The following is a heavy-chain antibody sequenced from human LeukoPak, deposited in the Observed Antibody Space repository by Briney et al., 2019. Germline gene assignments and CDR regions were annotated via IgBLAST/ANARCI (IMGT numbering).Heavy chain of an antibody. Sequence: ASVKVSCKASGYTFTSYGISWVRQAPGQGLEWMGWISAYNGNTNYAQKLQGRVTMTTDTSTSTAYMELRSLRSDDTAVYYCAREGLPFGGYYYYYMDVWGKGTTVTISS. CDR2: ISAYNGNT. CDR3: AREGLPFGGYYYYYMDV. V-gene: IGHV1-18*01. D-gene: IGHD3-10*01. J-gene: IGHJ6*03. CDR1: GYTFTSYG.